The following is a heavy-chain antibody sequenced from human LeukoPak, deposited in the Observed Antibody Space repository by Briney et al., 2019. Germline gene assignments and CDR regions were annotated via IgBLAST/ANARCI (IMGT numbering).Heavy chain of an antibody. CDR3: ARTKGGYEFLLDY. V-gene: IGHV4-4*07. J-gene: IGHJ4*02. Sequence: SETQSLTCTVSGGSISSYYWNWIRQPAGKGLEWIGRIYSSGNTNYNSSLKSRVIMSVDTSKNQFSLKLSSVTAADTAVYYCARTKGGYEFLLDYWGQGTLVTVSS. D-gene: IGHD5-12*01. CDR2: IYSSGNT. CDR1: GGSISSYY.